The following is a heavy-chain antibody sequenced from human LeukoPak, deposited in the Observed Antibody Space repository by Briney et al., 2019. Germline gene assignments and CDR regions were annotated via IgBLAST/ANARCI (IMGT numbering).Heavy chain of an antibody. J-gene: IGHJ5*02. CDR1: GGTFSSYA. Sequence: GASVKVSCKASGGTFSSYAISWVRQAPGQGLEWMGGIIPIFGTANYAQKFQGRVTITADESTSTAYMELSSLRSEDTAVYYCATVDFWSGKGFDPWGQGTLVTVSS. V-gene: IGHV1-69*13. CDR2: IIPIFGTA. CDR3: ATVDFWSGKGFDP. D-gene: IGHD3-3*01.